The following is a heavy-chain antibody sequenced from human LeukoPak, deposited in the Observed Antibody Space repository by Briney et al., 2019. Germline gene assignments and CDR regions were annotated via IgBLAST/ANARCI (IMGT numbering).Heavy chain of an antibody. D-gene: IGHD4-17*01. V-gene: IGHV4-4*07. J-gene: IGHJ6*03. CDR2: IYTSGST. CDR3: ARGGSERYGDPKGYYYYYMDV. Sequence: SETLSLTCTVSGGSISSYYWSWIRQPAGKGLEWIGRIYTSGSTNYNPSLKSRVTMSVDTSKNQFSLKLSSVTAADTAVYYCARGGSERYGDPKGYYYYYMDVWGKGTTVTISS. CDR1: GGSISSYY.